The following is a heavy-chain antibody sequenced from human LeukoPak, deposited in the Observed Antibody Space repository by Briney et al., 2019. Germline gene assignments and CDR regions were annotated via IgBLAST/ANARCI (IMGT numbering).Heavy chain of an antibody. CDR1: GYTFTSYY. CDR2: INPSGGST. D-gene: IGHD3-3*01. Sequence: ASVKVSCKAFGYTFTSYYMYWVRQAPGQGLEWMGIINPSGGSTRYAQKFQGRVTMTRDMSTSTVYMELSSLRSEDTAVYYCARDHDPIWGQGTMVTASS. V-gene: IGHV1-46*01. CDR3: ARDHDPI. J-gene: IGHJ3*02.